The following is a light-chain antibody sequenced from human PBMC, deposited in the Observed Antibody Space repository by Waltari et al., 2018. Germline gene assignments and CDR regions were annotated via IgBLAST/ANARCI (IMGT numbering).Light chain of an antibody. CDR3: QQYYNAPLT. J-gene: IGKJ4*01. Sequence: DIVMTQSPDSLALSLGERATIHCKSRQSVLHSSNNKNYLAWYQQKPGQPPNLLIYWASTRESGVPDRFSGSGSGTDFTLTISSLRAEDVAVYYCQQYYNAPLTFGGGTKVEIK. CDR2: WAS. CDR1: QSVLHSSNNKNY. V-gene: IGKV4-1*01.